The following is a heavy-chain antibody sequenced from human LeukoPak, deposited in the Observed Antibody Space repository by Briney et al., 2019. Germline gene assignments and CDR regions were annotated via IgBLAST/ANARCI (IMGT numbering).Heavy chain of an antibody. D-gene: IGHD3-22*01. J-gene: IGHJ4*02. V-gene: IGHV4-4*02. Sequence: SGTLSLTCAVSGGSINSSDWWSWVRQPPGKGLEWIGEIYHSGSTYYNPSLKSRVSISVDTSKNQFSLKLSSVTAADTAVYYCARYYDTTSYGDYWGQGTLVTVSS. CDR2: IYHSGST. CDR3: ARYYDTTSYGDY. CDR1: GGSINSSDW.